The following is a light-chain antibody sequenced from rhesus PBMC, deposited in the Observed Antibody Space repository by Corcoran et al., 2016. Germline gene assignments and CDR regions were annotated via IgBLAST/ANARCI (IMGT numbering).Light chain of an antibody. J-gene: IGKJ4*01. CDR2: KAS. CDR3: QHGYGTPLT. Sequence: DIQVTQSPSSLSASVGDRVTITCRASHNVNNYLNWYQQKPGKAPKLLIYKASTLQSGVPSRFSGSGSGTDDTFTISSLQPEDVATYYCQHGYGTPLTFGGGTKVEIK. V-gene: IGKV1-74*01. CDR1: HNVNNY.